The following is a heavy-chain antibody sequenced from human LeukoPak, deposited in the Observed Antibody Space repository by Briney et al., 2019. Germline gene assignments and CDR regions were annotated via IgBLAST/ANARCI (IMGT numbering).Heavy chain of an antibody. Sequence: PGGPLRLSCAASGFTFSSYWIHWVRQAPGQGLIWVSRVNPDGRTTTYADSVKGRFTISRDNSKNTLYLQMNSLRAEDTAVYYCARSAYYGSNGYYFDYWGQGTLVTVSS. CDR1: GFTFSSYW. CDR2: VNPDGRTT. CDR3: ARSAYYGSNGYYFDY. D-gene: IGHD3-22*01. J-gene: IGHJ4*02. V-gene: IGHV3-74*01.